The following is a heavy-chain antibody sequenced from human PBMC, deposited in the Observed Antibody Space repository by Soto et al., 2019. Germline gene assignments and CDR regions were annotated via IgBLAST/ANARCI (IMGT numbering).Heavy chain of an antibody. CDR3: ARDVVYCSGGSCYSFDDDAFDI. D-gene: IGHD2-15*01. Sequence: ASVKVSCKASGYTFTSYGISWVRQAPGQGLEWMGWISAYNGNTNYAQKLQGRVTMTTDTSTSTAYMELRSLRSDDTAVYYCARDVVYCSGGSCYSFDDDAFDIWGQGTMVTVS. J-gene: IGHJ3*02. CDR2: ISAYNGNT. V-gene: IGHV1-18*01. CDR1: GYTFTSYG.